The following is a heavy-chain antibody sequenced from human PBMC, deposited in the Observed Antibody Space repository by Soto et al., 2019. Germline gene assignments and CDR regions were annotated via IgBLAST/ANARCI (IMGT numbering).Heavy chain of an antibody. V-gene: IGHV4-30-2*01. CDR3: AGSSYYHNSGMDV. CDR1: GGSISSGGYS. D-gene: IGHD3-22*01. CDR2: IYHSRST. Sequence: QLQLQESGSGLVKPSQTLSLTCAVSGGSISSGGYSWNWIRQPPGKGLEWIGYIYHSRSTYYNPSLKSRDTISVDRSKNQFSRKLSSVTAADTAVYYCAGSSYYHNSGMDVWCQGTTVTVSS. J-gene: IGHJ6*02.